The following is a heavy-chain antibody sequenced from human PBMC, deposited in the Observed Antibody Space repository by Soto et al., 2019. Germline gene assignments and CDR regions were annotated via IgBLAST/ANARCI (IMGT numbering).Heavy chain of an antibody. CDR1: GFTFSRYA. Sequence: PGGSLRLSCAASGFTFSRYAMHWVRQAPGKGLECVAVISFDGSNDFYADSVKGRFTISRDNSKNTLSLQMNSLRTEDTAVYYCATDPPVLWASSGFSYTPDPDHWGQGPLVTAPQ. J-gene: IGHJ4*02. V-gene: IGHV3-30-3*01. D-gene: IGHD3-22*01. CDR2: ISFDGSND. CDR3: ATDPPVLWASSGFSYTPDPDH.